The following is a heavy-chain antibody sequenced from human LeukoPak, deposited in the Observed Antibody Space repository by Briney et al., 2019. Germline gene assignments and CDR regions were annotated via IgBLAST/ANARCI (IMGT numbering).Heavy chain of an antibody. V-gene: IGHV3-43*01. Sequence: GGSLRLSCAASGFTFDRLTIHWVRQTPGKGLEWVSLINRRGHTFYADSVKGRFTISRHNSRNSVFLQMNSLRPEDTALYHCAKEVDCPSDCLFFHSWGQGTLVTVSS. D-gene: IGHD2-21*02. CDR2: INRRGHT. CDR3: AKEVDCPSDCLFFHS. J-gene: IGHJ4*02. CDR1: GFTFDRLT.